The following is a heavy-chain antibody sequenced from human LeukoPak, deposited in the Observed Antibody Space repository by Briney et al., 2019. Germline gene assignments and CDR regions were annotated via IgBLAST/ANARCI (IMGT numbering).Heavy chain of an antibody. V-gene: IGHV4-39*01. J-gene: IGHJ4*02. CDR1: DGSISSSSYY. Sequence: PSETLSLTCTVSDGSISSSSYYWRWIRQPPGKGLEWIGSIYYSGVTYYNPSLESRVTILVDTSKNQFSLKLSSVTATDTAVYYCASPLGYCSSTNCYGDYWGQGTLVTVSS. CDR3: ASPLGYCSSTNCYGDY. D-gene: IGHD2-2*01. CDR2: IYYSGVT.